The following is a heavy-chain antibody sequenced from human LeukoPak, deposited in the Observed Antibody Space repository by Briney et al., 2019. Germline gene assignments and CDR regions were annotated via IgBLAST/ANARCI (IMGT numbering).Heavy chain of an antibody. CDR1: GGSFSGYY. J-gene: IGHJ5*02. CDR2: INHSGST. Sequence: SETLSLTCAVYGGSFSGYYWSWIRQPPGKGLEWIGEINHSGSTNYNPSPKSRVTISVDTSKNQFSLKLSSVTAADTAVYYCAIRPLYYDFWSGLPPGLGFDPWGQGTLVTVSS. CDR3: AIRPLYYDFWSGLPPGLGFDP. D-gene: IGHD3-3*01. V-gene: IGHV4-34*01.